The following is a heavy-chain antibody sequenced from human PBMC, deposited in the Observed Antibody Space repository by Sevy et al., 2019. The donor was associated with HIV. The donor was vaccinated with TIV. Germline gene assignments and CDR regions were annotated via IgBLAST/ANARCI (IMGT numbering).Heavy chain of an antibody. CDR3: VKAKTVAAGFDY. Sequence: GGSLRLSCAASGFTFRSYVMSWVRQAPGKGLEWVSGISGRGGSTYYADSVKGRFTISRDNSKNTLYLQMNSLRAEDTAVYYCVKAKTVAAGFDYWGQGTLVTVSS. D-gene: IGHD2-15*01. J-gene: IGHJ4*02. CDR2: ISGRGGST. V-gene: IGHV3-23*01. CDR1: GFTFRSYV.